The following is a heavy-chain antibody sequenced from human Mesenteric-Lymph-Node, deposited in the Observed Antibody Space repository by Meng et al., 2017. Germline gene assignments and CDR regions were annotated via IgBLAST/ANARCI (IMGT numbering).Heavy chain of an antibody. D-gene: IGHD4-17*01. V-gene: IGHV4-30-4*08. J-gene: IGHJ4*02. CDR2: IYNSGST. CDR3: ARGRGYGDYGSLY. Sequence: QARLQEPGPGLVRPSETLSLTCSVSGGSVSSGDYFWSWIRQPPGKGLEWIGYIYNSGSTYYNPSLKSRVTISVDTSKNQFSLKLGFVTAADTAVYYCARGRGYGDYGSLYWGQGTLVTVSS. CDR1: GGSVSSGDYF.